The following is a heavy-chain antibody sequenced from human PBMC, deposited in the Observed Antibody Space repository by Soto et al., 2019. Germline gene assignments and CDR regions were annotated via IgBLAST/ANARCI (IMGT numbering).Heavy chain of an antibody. CDR2: ISSTGTNK. J-gene: IGHJ4*02. Sequence: GGSLRLSCAASGFTFSDYYMAWIRQAPGMGLEWVSYISSTGTNKYYADSVKGRFTISRDNAKNSLYLQMNSLRAEDTAVYYCSRKWLAIDYWGQGTLVTVSS. CDR3: SRKWLAIDY. CDR1: GFTFSDYY. V-gene: IGHV3-11*01. D-gene: IGHD5-18*01.